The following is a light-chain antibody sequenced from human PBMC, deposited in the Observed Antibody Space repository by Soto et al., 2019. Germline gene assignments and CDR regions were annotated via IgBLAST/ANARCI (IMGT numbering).Light chain of an antibody. CDR1: QSLAYIDGNTY. V-gene: IGKV2-30*01. J-gene: IGKJ2*01. CDR2: YVS. Sequence: EVVMTQSPLSLPVTLGQPASISCRSSQSLAYIDGNTYLTWFHQRPGQSPRRLIYYVSNRDSGXPXRXXGSGSGTDFTLKISRVKAEDAGIYYCMQSTHWPPYTFGQGTKLEIK. CDR3: MQSTHWPPYT.